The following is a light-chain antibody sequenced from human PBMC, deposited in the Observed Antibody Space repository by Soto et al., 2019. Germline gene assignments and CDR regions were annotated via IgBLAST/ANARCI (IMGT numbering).Light chain of an antibody. CDR1: QDINNY. Sequence: DIPLTQSPSFLSASVGDRVTITCRASQDINNYLAWYQQIPGKAPKLLIYAASSLQSGVPSRFSGSGSGTEFTLTISSLQPEDFATYYCQQFNIYPPFTFGQGTKLEIK. CDR2: AAS. V-gene: IGKV1-9*01. J-gene: IGKJ2*01. CDR3: QQFNIYPPFT.